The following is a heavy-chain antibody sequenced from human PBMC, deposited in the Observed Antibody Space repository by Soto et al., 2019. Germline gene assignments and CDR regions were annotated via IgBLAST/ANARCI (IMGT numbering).Heavy chain of an antibody. V-gene: IGHV4-59*01. Sequence: SETLALTCIVSGGSINIYYWSWIRQPPGKGLEWIGHIYYSGSTNYNPSLKSRVTISIDTSKIQFSLKLTSVTAADTAVYYCARAHCSGVICYFHYWGQGTLVTVS. CDR3: ARAHCSGVICYFHY. J-gene: IGHJ4*02. CDR1: GGSINIYY. D-gene: IGHD2-15*01. CDR2: IYYSGST.